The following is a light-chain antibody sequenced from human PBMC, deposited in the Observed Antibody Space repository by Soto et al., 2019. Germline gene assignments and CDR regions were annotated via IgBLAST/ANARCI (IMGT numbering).Light chain of an antibody. V-gene: IGKV1-27*01. CDR1: QGISNY. Sequence: DIHMTHSPSSVSGSVGDSVSITCRASQGISNYLAWYQQKPGKAPTLLIYAASTLQSGVPSRFSGSGSGTDFTLTISSLQPEDVATYYCQRYNNAPRTFGQGTKVDI. CDR3: QRYNNAPRT. J-gene: IGKJ1*01. CDR2: AAS.